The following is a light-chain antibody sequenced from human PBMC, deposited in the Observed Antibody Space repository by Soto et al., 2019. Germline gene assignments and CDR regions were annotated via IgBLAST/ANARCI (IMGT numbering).Light chain of an antibody. J-gene: IGLJ1*01. CDR1: SSDVGSYNL. CDR3: CSYAGSSPDV. Sequence: QSALTQPASVSGSPGQSITISCTGTSSDVGSYNLVSWYQQHPGKAPKVMIYEVSKRPSGVPNRFSGSKSGYTASLTISGLQAEDEADYYCCSYAGSSPDVFGTGTKLTVL. CDR2: EVS. V-gene: IGLV2-23*02.